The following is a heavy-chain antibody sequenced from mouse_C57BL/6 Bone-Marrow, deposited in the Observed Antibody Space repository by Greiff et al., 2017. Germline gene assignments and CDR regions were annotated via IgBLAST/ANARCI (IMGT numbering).Heavy chain of an antibody. CDR3: ARSSNPFAY. V-gene: IGHV1-81*01. J-gene: IGHJ3*01. D-gene: IGHD2-5*01. Sequence: VQLQQSGAELARPGASVKLSCKASGYTFTSYGISWVKQRTGQGLEWIGEIYPRSGNTYYNEKFQGKATLTADKSSSTAYMELRSLTSEDSAVYFCARSSNPFAYWGQGTLVTVSA. CDR1: GYTFTSYG. CDR2: IYPRSGNT.